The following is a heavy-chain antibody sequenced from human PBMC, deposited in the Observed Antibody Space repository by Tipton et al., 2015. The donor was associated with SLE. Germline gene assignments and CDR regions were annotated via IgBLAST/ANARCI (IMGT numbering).Heavy chain of an antibody. CDR2: IYTTGST. V-gene: IGHV4-61*02. CDR1: GGSITSGSHY. Sequence: TLSLTCTISGGSITSGSHYWSWIRQPAGKGLEWIGRIYTTGSTNYSPSLETRVTMSLDTSKNQFSLKLSSVTAADTAVYYCARTDSGNDLFVFDSRGLGTLVTVSS. D-gene: IGHD1-26*01. CDR3: ARTDSGNDLFVFDS. J-gene: IGHJ4*02.